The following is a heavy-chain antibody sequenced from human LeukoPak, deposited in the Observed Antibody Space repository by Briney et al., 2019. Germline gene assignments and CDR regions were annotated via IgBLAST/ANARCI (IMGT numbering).Heavy chain of an antibody. J-gene: IGHJ6*04. D-gene: IGHD3-10*02. Sequence: GGSLRLSCAASGFTFSSYEMDWVRQAPGKGLEWVSYISSSGSTIYYADSVKGRFTISRDNAKNSLYLQMNSLRAEDTAVYYCAELGITMIGGVRGKGTTVTISS. V-gene: IGHV3-48*03. CDR3: AELGITMIGGV. CDR2: ISSSGSTI. CDR1: GFTFSSYE.